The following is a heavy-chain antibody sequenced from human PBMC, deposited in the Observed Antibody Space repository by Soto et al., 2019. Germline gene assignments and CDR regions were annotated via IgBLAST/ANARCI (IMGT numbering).Heavy chain of an antibody. J-gene: IGHJ6*03. V-gene: IGHV1-18*01. CDR1: GYSFTNYG. Sequence: QDQLVQSGVEVKKPGASVKVSCKASGYSFTNYGITWVRQAPGQGFEWRGWISAYNGNTNYAQKVQVRFTLTTDASTRNDYLELRSLRSDDTAVYYCARDRGVAPPVAGNTHYYYYMDVWGKGTTVTVSS. D-gene: IGHD6-19*01. CDR3: ARDRGVAPPVAGNTHYYYYMDV. CDR2: ISAYNGNT.